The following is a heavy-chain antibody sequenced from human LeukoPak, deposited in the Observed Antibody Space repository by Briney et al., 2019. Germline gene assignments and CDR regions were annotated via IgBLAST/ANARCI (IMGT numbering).Heavy chain of an antibody. J-gene: IGHJ6*02. CDR1: GGTFSSYA. V-gene: IGHV1-69*13. CDR3: ARGGYSGSYFNTYYYYGMDV. CDR2: IIPIFGTA. D-gene: IGHD1-26*01. Sequence: SVRVSCKASGGTFSSYAISWVRQAPGQGLEWMGGIIPIFGTANYAQKFQGRVTITADESTSTAYMELSSLRSEDTAVYYCARGGYSGSYFNTYYYYGMDVWGQGTTVTVSS.